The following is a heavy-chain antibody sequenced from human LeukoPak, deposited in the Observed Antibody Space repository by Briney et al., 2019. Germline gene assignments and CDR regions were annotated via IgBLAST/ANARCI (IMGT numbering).Heavy chain of an antibody. CDR1: GYTFTSYD. D-gene: IGHD3-22*01. V-gene: IGHV1-8*01. Sequence: ASVKVSCKASGYTFTSYDINWVRQATGQGLEWMGWMNPNSGNTGYAQKFQGRVTMTRNTSISTAYMELSSLRSEDTAVYYCARVAAVDGITMIVVGNQHGAFDIWGQGTMVTVSS. J-gene: IGHJ3*02. CDR2: MNPNSGNT. CDR3: ARVAAVDGITMIVVGNQHGAFDI.